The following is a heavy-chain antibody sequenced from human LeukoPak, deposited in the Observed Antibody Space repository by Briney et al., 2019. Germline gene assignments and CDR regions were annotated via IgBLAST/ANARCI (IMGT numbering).Heavy chain of an antibody. V-gene: IGHV4-59*01. Sequence: PSETLSLTCTVSGDSISSYYWSWIRQPPGKGLEYIGYIFHTGSTGNTNYNPSLKSRVTISVDTSKNQFSLKLNSVTAADTAVYYCTRLHDRSGYYLYSDYWGQGTLVTVSS. CDR2: IFHTGSTGNT. CDR3: TRLHDRSGYYLYSDY. CDR1: GDSISSYY. J-gene: IGHJ4*02. D-gene: IGHD3-22*01.